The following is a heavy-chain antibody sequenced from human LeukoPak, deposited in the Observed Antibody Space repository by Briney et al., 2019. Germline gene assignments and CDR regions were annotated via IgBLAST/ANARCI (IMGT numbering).Heavy chain of an antibody. CDR3: AKDRISNGYDYDAFDV. V-gene: IGHV3-23*01. D-gene: IGHD5-12*01. CDR1: GFTFSSYT. J-gene: IGHJ3*01. CDR2: ISGGGGST. Sequence: PGGSLRLSCAASGFTFSSYTVSWVRQAPGKGLEWVAAISGGGGSTYHADSVKGRYTISRDNSKNTLYLQMNSLRAEDTAMFYCAKDRISNGYDYDAFDVWGQGTMVTVSS.